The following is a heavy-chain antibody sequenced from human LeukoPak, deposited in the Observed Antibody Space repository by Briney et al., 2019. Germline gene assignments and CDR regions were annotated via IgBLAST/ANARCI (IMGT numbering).Heavy chain of an antibody. V-gene: IGHV3-66*01. D-gene: IGHD3-22*01. CDR2: IYSGGST. J-gene: IGHJ3*02. CDR1: GFTVSNNY. Sequence: GGSLRLSCAASGFTVSNNYMSCVRQAPGKGLEWVSVIYSGGSTYYADSVKGRFTISRDNSKNTLYLQMNSLRAEDTAVYYCARGDSSGHDAFDIWGQGTMVTVSS. CDR3: ARGDSSGHDAFDI.